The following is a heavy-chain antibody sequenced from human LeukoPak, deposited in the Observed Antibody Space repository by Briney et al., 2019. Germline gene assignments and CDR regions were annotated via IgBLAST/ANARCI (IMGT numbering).Heavy chain of an antibody. CDR3: ARGGWIQLWKYFDY. V-gene: IGHV3-30*04. D-gene: IGHD5-18*01. J-gene: IGHJ4*02. Sequence: GGSLRLSCAASGFTFSSYAMHWVRQAPGKGLEWVAVISYDGSNKYYADSVKGRFTISRDNSENTLYLQMNSLGAEDTAVYYCARGGWIQLWKYFDYWGQGTLVTVSS. CDR2: ISYDGSNK. CDR1: GFTFSSYA.